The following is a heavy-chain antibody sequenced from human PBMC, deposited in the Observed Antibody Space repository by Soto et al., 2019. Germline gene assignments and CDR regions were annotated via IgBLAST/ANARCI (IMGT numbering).Heavy chain of an antibody. V-gene: IGHV1-18*01. CDR3: ARVSGYYYDSSGYYYDDY. CDR2: ISAYNGNT. CDR1: GYTFSSYG. D-gene: IGHD3-22*01. Sequence: GASVKVSCKASGYTFSSYGISWVRQAHGQGLEWMGWISAYNGNTNYAQKLQGRVTMTTDTSTSTAYMELRSLRSDDTAVYYCARVSGYYYDSSGYYYDDYWGQGTLVTLSS. J-gene: IGHJ4*02.